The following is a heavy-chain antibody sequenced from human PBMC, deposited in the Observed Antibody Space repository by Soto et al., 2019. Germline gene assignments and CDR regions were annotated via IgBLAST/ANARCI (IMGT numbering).Heavy chain of an antibody. V-gene: IGHV4-39*01. CDR2: IYYSGST. D-gene: IGHD6-13*01. Sequence: PSETLSLTCTVSGGSISSSSFYWGWIRQPPGRGLEWVGSIYYSGSTYYNPSLKSRVTISVDTSKNQFSLKLSSVTAADTAVYYCARHSGPYSSSWFDYWGQGTLVTVSS. CDR1: GGSISSSSFY. CDR3: ARHSGPYSSSWFDY. J-gene: IGHJ4*02.